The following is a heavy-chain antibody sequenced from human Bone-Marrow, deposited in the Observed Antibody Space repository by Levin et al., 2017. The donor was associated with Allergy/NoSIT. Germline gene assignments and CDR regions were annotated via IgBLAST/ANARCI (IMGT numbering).Heavy chain of an antibody. CDR2: MSYSGYT. J-gene: IGHJ4*02. V-gene: IGHV4-61*01. Sequence: SETLSLTCTVSGDSVSSATYFWSWIRQPPGRGLEWIGVMSYSGYTNYNPSLKSRVSISIDTSKNQFSLKLSSVTAADTAGYYCARGGRAAAETNSFDYWGQGTLVTVFS. D-gene: IGHD6-13*01. CDR3: ARGGRAAAETNSFDY. CDR1: GDSVSSATYF.